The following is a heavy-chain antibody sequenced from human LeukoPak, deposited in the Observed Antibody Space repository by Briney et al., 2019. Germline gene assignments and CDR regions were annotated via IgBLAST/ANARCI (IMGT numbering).Heavy chain of an antibody. D-gene: IGHD7-27*01. CDR3: GRAEIIGEFDY. Sequence: GPSGKVSCKASRYTFTSYDINWVRHATGQGLEWMGWMNANSGNTGYAQKFQGRVTMTRNTSISTAYMELSSVRSEDTAVYYCGRAEIIGEFDYWGQGTLVTVSS. J-gene: IGHJ4*02. CDR1: RYTFTSYD. CDR2: MNANSGNT. V-gene: IGHV1-8*01.